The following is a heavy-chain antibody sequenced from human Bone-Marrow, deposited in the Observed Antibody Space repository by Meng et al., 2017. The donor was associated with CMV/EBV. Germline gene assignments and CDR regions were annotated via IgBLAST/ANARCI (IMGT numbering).Heavy chain of an antibody. CDR3: ARDYAGYCSRTSCYDIYGMDV. Sequence: GGSLRLSCAASGFTFSSYWMSWVRQAPGKGLEWVANIKQDGSEKYYVDSVKGRFTISRDNAKNSLYRQMNSLRAEDTAVYYCARDYAGYCSRTSCYDIYGMDVWGQGTTVTVSS. CDR1: GFTFSSYW. D-gene: IGHD2-2*01. CDR2: IKQDGSEK. V-gene: IGHV3-7*01. J-gene: IGHJ6*02.